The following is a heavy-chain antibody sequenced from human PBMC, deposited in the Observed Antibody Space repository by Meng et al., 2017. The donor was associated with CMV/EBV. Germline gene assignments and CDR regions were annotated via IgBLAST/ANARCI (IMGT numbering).Heavy chain of an antibody. V-gene: IGHV3-21*01. CDR2: ISSSSSYI. D-gene: IGHD3/OR15-3a*01. Sequence: GGSLRLSCAASGFTFSSYSMNWVRQAPGKGLEWVSSISSSSSYIYYADSVKGRFTISRDNAKNSLYLQMNSLRAEDTAVYYRARKSDLLHIYYYGMDVWGQGTTVTVSS. J-gene: IGHJ6*02. CDR1: GFTFSSYS. CDR3: ARKSDLLHIYYYGMDV.